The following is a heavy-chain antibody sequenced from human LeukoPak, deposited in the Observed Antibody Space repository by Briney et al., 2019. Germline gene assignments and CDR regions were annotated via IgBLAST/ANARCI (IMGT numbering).Heavy chain of an antibody. CDR1: GVTFSSYV. D-gene: IGHD3-22*01. CDR3: AKPKDPYYYDSSGYPE. Sequence: NPGGSLRLSCEASGVTFSSYVMSWVRQAPGKGPEWVSGISGSGGGTYYADFVKGRFAISRDNSKNTLYLQMNSLRAEDSAVYYCAKPKDPYYYDSSGYPEWGQGTLVTVSS. J-gene: IGHJ4*02. CDR2: ISGSGGGT. V-gene: IGHV3-23*01.